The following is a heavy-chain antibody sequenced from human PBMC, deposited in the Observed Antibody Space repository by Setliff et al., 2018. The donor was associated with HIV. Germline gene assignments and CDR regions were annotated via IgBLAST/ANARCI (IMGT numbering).Heavy chain of an antibody. J-gene: IGHJ5*02. CDR1: GYTFSQYA. Sequence: GASVKVSCKASGYTFSQYALHWVRQAPGQRLEWMGWINTGNENTRYSQKFQGRVSIIRDTSANTAYMELSSLRSEDTAVYYCARSMTTVTDGGAGWFDPWGQGTLVTVSS. CDR3: ARSMTTVTDGGAGWFDP. CDR2: INTGNENT. V-gene: IGHV1-3*04. D-gene: IGHD4-17*01.